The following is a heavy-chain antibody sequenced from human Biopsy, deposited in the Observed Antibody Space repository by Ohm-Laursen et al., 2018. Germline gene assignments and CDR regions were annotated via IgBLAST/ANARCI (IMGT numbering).Heavy chain of an antibody. J-gene: IGHJ4*02. CDR3: VTDRLDDITKVRGIMTD. V-gene: IGHV3-33*01. Sequence: SLRLSCSASGFNFSAYGMHWVRQAPDKGLEWVALTWDDGSHQYYADSVKGRFTISRDNSKNSLYLHINTLRVGDTAVYYCVTDRLDDITKVRGIMTDWGQGTLVIVSS. CDR2: TWDDGSHQ. CDR1: GFNFSAYG. D-gene: IGHD3-10*01.